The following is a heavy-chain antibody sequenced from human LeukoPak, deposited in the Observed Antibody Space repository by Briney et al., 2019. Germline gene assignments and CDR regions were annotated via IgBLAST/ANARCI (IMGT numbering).Heavy chain of an antibody. Sequence: ASVKVSCKASGYTFTSYYMHWVRQAPGQGLEWMGWMNPNSGNTGYAQKFQGRVTITRNTSISTAYMELSSLRSEDTAVYYCARGGSSWTPTLIDYWGQGTLVTVSS. CDR1: GYTFTSYY. J-gene: IGHJ4*02. V-gene: IGHV1-8*03. CDR3: ARGGSSWTPTLIDY. D-gene: IGHD6-13*01. CDR2: MNPNSGNT.